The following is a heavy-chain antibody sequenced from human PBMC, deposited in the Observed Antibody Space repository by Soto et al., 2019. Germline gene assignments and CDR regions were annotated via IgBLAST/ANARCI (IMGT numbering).Heavy chain of an antibody. Sequence: SETLSLTCTVSGGSISSSSYYWGWIRQPPGKGLEWIGSIYYSGSTNYNPSLKSRVTMSVDTSKNQFSLKLSSVTAADTAVYYCARHPSDILTGYYIWWFDPWGQGTLVTVSS. V-gene: IGHV4-39*01. D-gene: IGHD3-9*01. J-gene: IGHJ5*02. CDR1: GGSISSSSYY. CDR3: ARHPSDILTGYYIWWFDP. CDR2: IYYSGST.